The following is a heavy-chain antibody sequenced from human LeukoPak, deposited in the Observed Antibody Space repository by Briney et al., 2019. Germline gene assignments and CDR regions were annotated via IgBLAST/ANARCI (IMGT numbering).Heavy chain of an antibody. CDR1: GGSISSSTSY. CDR3: ARSEWLRGMDV. Sequence: SETLSLTCTVSGGSISSSTSYWGWIRQPPGKGLEWIGSIYYSGSTYYNPSLKSRVTISVDTSKNQFSLKLSSVTAADTAVYYCARSEWLRGMDVWGQGTTVTVSS. V-gene: IGHV4-39*01. D-gene: IGHD6-19*01. CDR2: IYYSGST. J-gene: IGHJ6*02.